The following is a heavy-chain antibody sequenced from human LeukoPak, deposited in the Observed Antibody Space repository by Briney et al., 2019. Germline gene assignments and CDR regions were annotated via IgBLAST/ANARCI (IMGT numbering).Heavy chain of an antibody. J-gene: IGHJ4*02. V-gene: IGHV3-7*01. CDR3: ARDSYYYGSGSSSDEYYFDY. CDR1: GFTFSSYW. D-gene: IGHD3-10*01. Sequence: PGGSLRLSCAASGFTFSSYWMSWVRQAPGKGLEWVANIKQDGSEKYYVHSVKGRFTISRDNAKNSLYLQMNSLRAEDTAVYYCARDSYYYGSGSSSDEYYFDYWGQGTLVTVS. CDR2: IKQDGSEK.